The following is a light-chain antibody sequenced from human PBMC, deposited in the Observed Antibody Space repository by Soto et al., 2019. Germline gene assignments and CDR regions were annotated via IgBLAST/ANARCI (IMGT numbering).Light chain of an antibody. V-gene: IGKV3-20*01. CDR3: QQYGTFLHT. CDR1: QSVNGNH. CDR2: DAS. Sequence: VLTQSPGTLSLSPGERATLSCRASQSVNGNHLAWYQQKPGQTPRPLIYDASNRATGIPDKFSGSGSGTDFTLTINRLEPEDFAVYYFQQYGTFLHTFGQGTRLEIK. J-gene: IGKJ2*01.